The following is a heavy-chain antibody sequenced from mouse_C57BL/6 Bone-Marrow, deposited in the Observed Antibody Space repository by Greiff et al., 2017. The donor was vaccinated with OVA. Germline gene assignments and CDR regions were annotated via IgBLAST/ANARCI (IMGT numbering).Heavy chain of an antibody. V-gene: IGHV1-64*01. Sequence: VQLQQPGAELVKPGASVKLSCKASGYTFTSYWMHWVKQRPGQGLEWIGMIHPNSGSTNYNEKFKSKATLTVDKSSSTAYMQRSSLTSEDSAVYYCARCYDYDGFAYWGQGTLVTVSA. CDR3: ARCYDYDGFAY. J-gene: IGHJ3*01. CDR1: GYTFTSYW. CDR2: IHPNSGST. D-gene: IGHD2-4*01.